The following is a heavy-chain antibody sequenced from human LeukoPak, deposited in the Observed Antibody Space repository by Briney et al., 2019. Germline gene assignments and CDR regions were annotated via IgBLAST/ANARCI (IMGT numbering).Heavy chain of an antibody. D-gene: IGHD3-22*01. CDR1: GFTFSSYS. J-gene: IGHJ3*02. V-gene: IGHV3-21*01. CDR3: ARLANYYDSSGDGFDI. Sequence: GGSLRLSCAASGFTFSSYSMNWVRQAPGKGVEWVSSISSSSRYIYYADSVKGRFTISRDNAKNSLYLQMNSLRAEDTAVYYCARLANYYDSSGDGFDIWGQGTMVTVSS. CDR2: ISSSSRYI.